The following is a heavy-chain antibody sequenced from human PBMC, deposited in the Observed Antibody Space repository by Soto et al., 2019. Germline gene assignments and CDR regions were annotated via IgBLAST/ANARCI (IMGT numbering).Heavy chain of an antibody. Sequence: SETLSLTCAVSSGSISDTNWCSWLRQPPGRGLEWIGEIYHSGATNYNPSLKSQVTISVDKSKNQFSLNLNFVTAADTAVYYCARNQGVPSTEMYKWLDPWGQGTLVTVSS. CDR1: SGSISDTNW. J-gene: IGHJ5*02. D-gene: IGHD1-20*01. V-gene: IGHV4-4*02. CDR3: ARNQGVPSTEMYKWLDP. CDR2: IYHSGAT.